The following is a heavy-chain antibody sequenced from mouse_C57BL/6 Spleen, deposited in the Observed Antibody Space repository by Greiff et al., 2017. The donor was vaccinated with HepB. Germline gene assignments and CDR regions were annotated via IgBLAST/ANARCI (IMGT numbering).Heavy chain of an antibody. CDR3: ARERAYDYEDYYAMDY. V-gene: IGHV5-16*01. Sequence: EVKLVESEGGLVQPGSSMKLSCTASGFTFSDYYMAWVRQVPEKGLEWVANINYDGSSTYYLDSLKSRFIISRDNAKNMLYLQMSSLKSEDTATYYCARERAYDYEDYYAMDYWGQGTSVTVSS. D-gene: IGHD2-4*01. J-gene: IGHJ4*01. CDR2: INYDGSST. CDR1: GFTFSDYY.